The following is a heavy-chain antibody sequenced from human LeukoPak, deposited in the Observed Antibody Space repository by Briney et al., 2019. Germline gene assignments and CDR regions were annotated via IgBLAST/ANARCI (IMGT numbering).Heavy chain of an antibody. V-gene: IGHV4-34*01. Sequence: SETLSLTCAVYGGSFSGYYWSWIRQPPGKGLEWIGEINHSGSTNYNPSLKSRVTISVDTSKNQFSLKLSSVTAADTAVYYCAGGRGLKVVPAAHGMDVWGKGTTVTVSS. CDR3: AGGRGLKVVPAAHGMDV. CDR2: INHSGST. CDR1: GGSFSGYY. D-gene: IGHD2-2*01. J-gene: IGHJ6*04.